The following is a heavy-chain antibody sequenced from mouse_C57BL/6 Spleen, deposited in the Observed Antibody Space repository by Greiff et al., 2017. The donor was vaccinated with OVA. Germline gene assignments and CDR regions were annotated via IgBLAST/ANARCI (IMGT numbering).Heavy chain of an antibody. CDR1: GYTFTSYW. CDR2: IDPSDSET. V-gene: IGHV1-52*01. D-gene: IGHD3-2*02. J-gene: IGHJ2*01. CDR3: ARSAAQATRGFDY. Sequence: QVQLQQPGAELVRPGSSVKLSCKASGYTFTSYWMHWVKQRPIQGLEWIGNIDPSDSETHYNQKFKDKATLTVDKSSSTAYMQLSSLTSEDSAVYYCARSAAQATRGFDYWGQGTTLTVSS.